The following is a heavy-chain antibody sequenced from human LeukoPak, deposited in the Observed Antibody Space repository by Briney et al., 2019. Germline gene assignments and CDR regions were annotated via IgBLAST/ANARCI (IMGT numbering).Heavy chain of an antibody. D-gene: IGHD2-15*01. CDR2: ISAYNGNT. Sequence: ASVKVSCKASGYTFTSYYMHWVRQAPGQGLEWMGWISAYNGNTNYAQKLQGRVTMTTDTSTSIAYMGLRSLRSDDTAVYYCARWWEPHKYYFDYWGQGTLVTVSS. V-gene: IGHV1-18*04. J-gene: IGHJ4*02. CDR1: GYTFTSYY. CDR3: ARWWEPHKYYFDY.